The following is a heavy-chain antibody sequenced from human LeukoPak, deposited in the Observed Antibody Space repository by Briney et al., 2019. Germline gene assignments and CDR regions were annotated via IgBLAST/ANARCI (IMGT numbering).Heavy chain of an antibody. J-gene: IGHJ4*02. Sequence: GGSLRLSCAASGFTFSSYSMNWVRQAPGKGLEWVSYISSSSSTIYYADSVKGRFTISRDNAKNSLYLQMNSLRAEDTAVYYCARGGDYYGSDYWGQGTLVTVSS. D-gene: IGHD3-10*01. CDR2: ISSSSSTI. CDR1: GFTFSSYS. V-gene: IGHV3-48*01. CDR3: ARGGDYYGSDY.